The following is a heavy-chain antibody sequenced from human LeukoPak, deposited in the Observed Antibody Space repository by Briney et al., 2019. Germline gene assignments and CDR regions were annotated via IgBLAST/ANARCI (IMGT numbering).Heavy chain of an antibody. D-gene: IGHD2-21*02. V-gene: IGHV3-53*01. J-gene: IGHJ4*02. CDR2: ISSGGST. CDR3: ARAPQGDSWYLDY. CDR1: GFTVSRNY. Sequence: PGGSLRLSCAASGFTVSRNYMNWVRQAPGKGLEWVSVISSGGSTFYADSVEGRFTISRDNSKNTLYLQMNSLRAEDTAVYYCARAPQGDSWYLDYWGQGTLVPVSS.